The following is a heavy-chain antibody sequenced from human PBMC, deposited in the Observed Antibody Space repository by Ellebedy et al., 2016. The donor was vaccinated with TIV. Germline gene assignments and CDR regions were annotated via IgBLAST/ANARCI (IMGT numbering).Heavy chain of an antibody. V-gene: IGHV3-21*01. J-gene: IGHJ6*02. CDR3: ARDTTKYGMDV. D-gene: IGHD2/OR15-2a*01. CDR2: ISSSSSYI. CDR1: GFTFSSYS. Sequence: GESLKISCAASGFTFSSYSMNWVRQAPGKGLEWVSSISSSSSYIYYADSVKGRFTISRDNAKNSLYLQMNSLRAEDTAVYYCARDTTKYGMDVWGQGTTVTVSS.